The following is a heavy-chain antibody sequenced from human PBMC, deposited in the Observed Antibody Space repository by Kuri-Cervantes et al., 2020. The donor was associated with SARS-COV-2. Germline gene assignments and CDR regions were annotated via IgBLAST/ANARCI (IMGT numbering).Heavy chain of an antibody. Sequence: GESLKISCAASGFTFSGYSMNWVRQAPGKGLEWVSSISSSSSYIYYADSVKGRFTISRDNAKNSLYLQMNSLRAEDTAVYYCARDEEGGCSSTSCFLYGYGMDVWGQGTTVTVSS. V-gene: IGHV3-21*01. J-gene: IGHJ6*02. CDR2: ISSSSSYI. D-gene: IGHD2-2*01. CDR1: GFTFSGYS. CDR3: ARDEEGGCSSTSCFLYGYGMDV.